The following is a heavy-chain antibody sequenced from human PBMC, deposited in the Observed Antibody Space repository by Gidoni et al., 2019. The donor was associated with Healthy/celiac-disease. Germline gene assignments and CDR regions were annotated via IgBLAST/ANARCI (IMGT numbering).Heavy chain of an antibody. CDR3: ARDLEPQLRWSQNWFDP. J-gene: IGHJ5*02. V-gene: IGHV1-46*01. CDR1: GYTFTSYY. D-gene: IGHD4-17*01. CDR2: INPSGGST. Sequence: QVQLVQSGAEVKKPGASVKVSCKASGYTFTSYYMHWVRQAPGQGLEWMGIINPSGGSTSYAQKFQGRVTMTRDTSTSTVYMELSSLRSEDTAVYYCARDLEPQLRWSQNWFDPWGQGTLVTVSS.